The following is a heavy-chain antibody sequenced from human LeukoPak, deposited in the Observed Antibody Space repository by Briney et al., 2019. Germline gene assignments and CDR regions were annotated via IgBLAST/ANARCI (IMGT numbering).Heavy chain of an antibody. CDR1: GFYFRDHW. Sequence: GGSLRLSCAASGFYFRDHWMDWVRQAPGKGLEWVGHIKTDGSETYYLDSLKGRISISRDNTNNALYLQMNSLRVEDTAFYYCAKDNRRHYTSGPNPDSLHWGQGALVTVSS. J-gene: IGHJ4*02. V-gene: IGHV3-7*03. CDR2: IKTDGSET. D-gene: IGHD6-19*01. CDR3: AKDNRRHYTSGPNPDSLH.